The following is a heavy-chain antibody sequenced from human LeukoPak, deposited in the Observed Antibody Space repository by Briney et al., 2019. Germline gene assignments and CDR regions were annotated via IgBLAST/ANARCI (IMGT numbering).Heavy chain of an antibody. CDR1: VGSISSGRYY. CDR2: IYYSGST. CDR3: ARDCSGRRLPRDAFDI. D-gene: IGHD3-10*02. J-gene: IGHJ3*02. V-gene: IGHV4-31*03. Sequence: SETLSLTCTVPVGSISSGRYYWSWIRQHPGKGLEWIGYIYYSGSTYYNPSLKSRVTISVDTSKNQFSLKLSSVTAADTAVYYCARDCSGRRLPRDAFDIWGQGTMVTVSS.